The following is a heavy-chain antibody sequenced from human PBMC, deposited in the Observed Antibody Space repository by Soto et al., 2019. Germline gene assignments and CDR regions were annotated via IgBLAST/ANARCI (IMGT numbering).Heavy chain of an antibody. V-gene: IGHV1-3*01. Sequence: ASVKVSCTASGYTFTIYAMHWVRQAPGQRLEWMGWINAGNGNTKYSQKFQGRVTITRDTSASTAYMELSSLRSEDTAVYYCARDPSYYGMDVWGQGTTVTVSS. CDR3: ARDPSYYGMDV. J-gene: IGHJ6*02. CDR2: INAGNGNT. CDR1: GYTFTIYA.